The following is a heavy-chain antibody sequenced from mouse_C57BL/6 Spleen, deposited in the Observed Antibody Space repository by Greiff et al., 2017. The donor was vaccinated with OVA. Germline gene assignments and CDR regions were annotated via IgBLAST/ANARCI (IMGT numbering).Heavy chain of an antibody. J-gene: IGHJ3*01. D-gene: IGHD2-1*01. CDR2: IYPGSGST. Sequence: QVHVKQPGAELVKPGASVKMSCKASGYTFTSYWITWVKQRPGQGLEWIGDIYPGSGSTNYNEKFKSKATLTVDTSSSTAYMQLSSLTSEDSAVYYCARGDYGNYVSWFAYWGQGTLVTVSA. CDR1: GYTFTSYW. CDR3: ARGDYGNYVSWFAY. V-gene: IGHV1-55*01.